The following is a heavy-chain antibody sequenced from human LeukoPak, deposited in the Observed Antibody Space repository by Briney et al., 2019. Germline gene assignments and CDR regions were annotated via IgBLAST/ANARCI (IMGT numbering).Heavy chain of an antibody. CDR2: INPNSGGT. CDR3: ARDLTGGYSYGYSGPDY. J-gene: IGHJ4*02. D-gene: IGHD5-18*01. V-gene: IGHV1-2*02. Sequence: ASVNVSCKASGYTFTGYYMHSVRQAPGQGLEWMGWINPNSGGTNYAQKFQGRVTMTRDTSISTAYMELSRLRSDDTAVYYCARDLTGGYSYGYSGPDYWGQGTLVTGSS. CDR1: GYTFTGYY.